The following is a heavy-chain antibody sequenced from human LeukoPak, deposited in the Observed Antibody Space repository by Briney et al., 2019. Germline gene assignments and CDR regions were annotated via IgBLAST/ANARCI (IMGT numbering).Heavy chain of an antibody. CDR1: GGTYRSYA. V-gene: IGHV1-69*04. D-gene: IGHD3-9*01. Sequence: SVKVSCKASGGTYRSYAISWVRQAPGQGLEWMGRIIPILGIANYAQKVQGRVTIPADKSTSTAYMELSSLRSEDTAVYYCASSTGYDILTGPFDYWGQGTLVTVSS. CDR2: IIPILGIA. CDR3: ASSTGYDILTGPFDY. J-gene: IGHJ4*02.